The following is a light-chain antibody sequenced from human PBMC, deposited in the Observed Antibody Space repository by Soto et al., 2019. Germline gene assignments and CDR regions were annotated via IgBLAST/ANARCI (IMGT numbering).Light chain of an antibody. CDR3: SSYTSSSTSVV. CDR1: SSDVGTYNY. Sequence: SALTQPASVSGSPGQSITISCTGTSSDVGTYNYVSWYQQHPGKAPKLMIYDVSNRPSGVSDRFSGSKSGNTASLTISGLQAEDEADYYCSSYTSSSTSVVFGGGTKVTVL. J-gene: IGLJ2*01. CDR2: DVS. V-gene: IGLV2-14*01.